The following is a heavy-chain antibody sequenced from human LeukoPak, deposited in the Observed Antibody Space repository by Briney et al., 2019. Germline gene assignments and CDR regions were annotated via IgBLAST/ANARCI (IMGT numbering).Heavy chain of an antibody. CDR1: GGSISSSSNY. Sequence: KPSETLSLTCTVSGGSISSSSNYWGWIRQPPGKGLEWIGSIYHSGSTYYNPSLKSRVTISVDTSKNQFSLKLNSVTAADTAVYYCARHGGYCSSTSCFEYFQYWGQGTLVTVPS. D-gene: IGHD2-2*01. CDR2: IYHSGST. J-gene: IGHJ1*01. CDR3: ARHGGYCSSTSCFEYFQY. V-gene: IGHV4-39*01.